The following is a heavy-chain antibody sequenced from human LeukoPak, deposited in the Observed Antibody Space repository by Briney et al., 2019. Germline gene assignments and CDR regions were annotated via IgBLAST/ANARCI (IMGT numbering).Heavy chain of an antibody. CDR2: FDPEDGET. J-gene: IGHJ1*01. CDR1: EYTLTELS. D-gene: IGHD3-22*01. Sequence: ASVKVSCKVSEYTLTELSKHWVRQAPGKGLEWMGGFDPEDGETIYAQKFQGRVTMTEDTSTDTAYMELSSLRSEDTAMYYCATVSYYYDSSGYQGYFQHWGQGTLVTVSS. V-gene: IGHV1-24*01. CDR3: ATVSYYYDSSGYQGYFQH.